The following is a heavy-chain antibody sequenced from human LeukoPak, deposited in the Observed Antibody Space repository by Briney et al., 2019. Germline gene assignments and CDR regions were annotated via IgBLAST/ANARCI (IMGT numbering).Heavy chain of an antibody. CDR1: GGSFSGYY. J-gene: IGHJ4*02. CDR2: INHSGST. Sequence: SETLSLTCAVYGGSFSGYYWSWIRQPPGKGLEWIGEINHSGSTNYNPSLKSRVTISVDTSKNQFSLKLSSVTAADTAVYYCARARGYYFDHWGQGTLVTVSS. V-gene: IGHV4-34*01. D-gene: IGHD3-10*01. CDR3: ARARGYYFDH.